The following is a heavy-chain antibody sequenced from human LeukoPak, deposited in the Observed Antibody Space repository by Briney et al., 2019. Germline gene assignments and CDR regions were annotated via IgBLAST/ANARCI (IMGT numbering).Heavy chain of an antibody. D-gene: IGHD1-26*01. CDR2: IYYSGST. CDR1: GGSISSSSYY. CDR3: ARAVRSVGYFDY. Sequence: SETLSLTCTVSGGSISSSSYYWGWIRQPPGKGLEWIGSIYYSGSTNYNPSLKSRVTISVDTSKNQFSLKLSSVTAADTAVYYCARAVRSVGYFDYWGQGTLVTVSS. V-gene: IGHV4-39*07. J-gene: IGHJ4*02.